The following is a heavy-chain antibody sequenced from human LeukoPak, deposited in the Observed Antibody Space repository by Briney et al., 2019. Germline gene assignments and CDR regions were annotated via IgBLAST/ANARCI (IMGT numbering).Heavy chain of an antibody. D-gene: IGHD3-10*01. CDR1: GLTFSSHW. V-gene: IGHV3-74*01. Sequence: GGSLRLSRAASGLTFSSHWMHWGRQAPGKGVVWVSRITNDGSSTTYADSVKGRCTISRDNSKNPLYLQMTRLSADDTAVYYCASRPPPHAGYYGSGRESDYWGQGTLVAVSS. CDR3: ASRPPPHAGYYGSGRESDY. CDR2: ITNDGSST. J-gene: IGHJ4*02.